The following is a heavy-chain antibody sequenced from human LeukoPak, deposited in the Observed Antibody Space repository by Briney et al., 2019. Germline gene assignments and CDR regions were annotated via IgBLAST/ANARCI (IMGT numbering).Heavy chain of an antibody. CDR1: GGSISSGSYY. J-gene: IGHJ6*02. CDR2: IYTSRST. Sequence: SQTLSLTCTVSGGSISSGSYYWSWIRQPAGKGLEWTGRIYTSRSTHYNPSLKSRVTISVDTSKNQFSLKLSSVTAADTAVYYCARDATCSGGSCYRGYYYYGVDVWGQGTTVTVSS. D-gene: IGHD2-15*01. CDR3: ARDATCSGGSCYRGYYYYGVDV. V-gene: IGHV4-61*02.